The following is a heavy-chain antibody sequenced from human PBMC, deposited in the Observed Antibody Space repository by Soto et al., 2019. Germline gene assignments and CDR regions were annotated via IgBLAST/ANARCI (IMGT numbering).Heavy chain of an antibody. J-gene: IGHJ5*02. CDR3: ARSVFP. V-gene: IGHV4-31*03. Sequence: QVQLQESGPGLVKPSQTLSLTCTVSGGAINSGGYYWNWIRQHPGKGLEWIGYIYYSGSTYSHPSLKSRVTISLDTSKNQFSLKRSSVTAADTAVYYCARSVFPWGQGTLVTVSS. CDR1: GGAINSGGYY. CDR2: IYYSGST.